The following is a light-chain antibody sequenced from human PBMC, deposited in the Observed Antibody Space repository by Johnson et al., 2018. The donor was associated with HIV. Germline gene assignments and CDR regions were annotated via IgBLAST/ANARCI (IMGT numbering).Light chain of an antibody. J-gene: IGLJ1*01. V-gene: IGLV1-51*02. CDR1: SSNIGNDS. Sequence: QSVLTQPPSVSAAPGQKVTISCSGSSSNIGNDSVSWYQQLPGTAPELLIYENNKRPSGIPDRFSGSKSGTSATLGITGLQTGDEADYYCGTWDNSLSAYVFGSGTEVTVL. CDR3: GTWDNSLSAYV. CDR2: ENN.